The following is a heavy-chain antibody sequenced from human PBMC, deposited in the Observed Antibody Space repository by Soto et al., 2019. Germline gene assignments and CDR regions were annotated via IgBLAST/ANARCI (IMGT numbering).Heavy chain of an antibody. CDR2: ISSGSSYI. Sequence: EVQLVESGGGLVKPGGSLRLSCAASGFTFSSYSMNWVRQAPGKGLEWVSSISSGSSYIYYADSVKGRFTITRDNAKNSLCLQMNSLRAEDSAVYYCARSSGGSGKLWNYYGMDVWGQGTTVTVSS. V-gene: IGHV3-21*06. CDR3: ARSSGGSGKLWNYYGMDV. J-gene: IGHJ6*02. CDR1: GFTFSSYS. D-gene: IGHD3-10*01.